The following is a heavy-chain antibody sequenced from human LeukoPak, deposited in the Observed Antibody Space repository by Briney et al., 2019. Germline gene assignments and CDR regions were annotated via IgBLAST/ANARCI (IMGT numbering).Heavy chain of an antibody. V-gene: IGHV4-59*01. CDR1: GGPLSGYY. CDR3: ARVVGGVGLDY. Sequence: PSETLSLTCSVSGGPLSGYYWTWIRQPPGEALEYIGCIYYTGTTNYNPSLNSRVTISVDTSRNQFALKLSSVTAADTAVYYCARVVGGVGLDYWGQGTLVTVSS. D-gene: IGHD3-16*01. J-gene: IGHJ4*02. CDR2: IYYTGTT.